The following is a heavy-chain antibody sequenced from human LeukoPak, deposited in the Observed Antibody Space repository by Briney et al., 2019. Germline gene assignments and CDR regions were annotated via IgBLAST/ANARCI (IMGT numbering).Heavy chain of an antibody. CDR2: ITGSGATI. CDR1: GFTFSSYE. J-gene: IGHJ4*02. V-gene: IGHV3-48*03. D-gene: IGHD1-26*01. Sequence: GGSLRLSCAASGFTFSSYEMNWVRQAPGEGLEWVSYITGSGATIYYADSVKGRFTISRDNAKNSLYLQMNSLRAEDTAVYYCARAGRGSYYPFFDYWGQGTLVTVSS. CDR3: ARAGRGSYYPFFDY.